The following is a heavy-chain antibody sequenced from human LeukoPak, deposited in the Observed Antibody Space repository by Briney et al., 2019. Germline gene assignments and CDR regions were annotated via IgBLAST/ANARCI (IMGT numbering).Heavy chain of an antibody. Sequence: ASVKVSCKGSGYTFTGHFIHWVRQAPGQGLEWMGWINPNGGDTHYAQKFQGRISMTTDTSISTAYLELTTLRSDDTAVYFCARREWGGYYGQFWGQETLVTVSS. CDR2: INPNGGDT. CDR3: ARREWGGYYGQF. D-gene: IGHD3-3*01. CDR1: GYTFTGHF. J-gene: IGHJ4*02. V-gene: IGHV1-2*02.